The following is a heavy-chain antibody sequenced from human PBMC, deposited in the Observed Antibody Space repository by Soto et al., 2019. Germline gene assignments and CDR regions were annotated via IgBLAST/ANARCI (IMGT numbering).Heavy chain of an antibody. V-gene: IGHV1-69*13. CDR2: IIPIFGTT. CDR1: GGTFSSYT. Sequence: SVKLSYKASGGTFSSYTINWVRQVPGQGLEWMGRIIPIFGTTNYAQKFQGRVSITADESTSTAYMELSSLKYDDTAVYYCARSPTYNWFDPWGQGTLVTVSS. J-gene: IGHJ5*02. CDR3: ARSPTYNWFDP.